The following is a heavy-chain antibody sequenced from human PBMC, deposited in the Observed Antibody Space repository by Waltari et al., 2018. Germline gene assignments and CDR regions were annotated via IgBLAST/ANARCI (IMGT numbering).Heavy chain of an antibody. CDR2: INDDGRRT. J-gene: IGHJ4*02. V-gene: IGHV3-74*01. Sequence: EVQMVESGGGLVQPGGSLRLSCAASGFTFSSHLMHWVRQGPGKGLGWVARINDDGRRTAYADSVKGRVTISRDNAKNILYLEMSSLTAEDTAVYYCGRESTTDWYVDHWGQGTLVTVSS. CDR3: GRESTTDWYVDH. D-gene: IGHD3-9*01. CDR1: GFTFSSHL.